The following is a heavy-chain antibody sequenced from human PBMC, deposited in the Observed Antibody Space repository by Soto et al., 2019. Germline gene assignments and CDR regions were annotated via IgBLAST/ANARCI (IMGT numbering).Heavy chain of an antibody. J-gene: IGHJ6*02. CDR3: ARQGFGPLHGLVDV. CDR2: KGYSGYN. D-gene: IGHD3-10*01. CDR1: GDSISAYS. Sequence: PSETLSLTCTVSGDSISAYSWSWVRQPPGQGLEWIGYKGYSGYNSYNPSLRSRVTISPDTSKNQFSLNLSSVTAAGTALYYCARQGFGPLHGLVDVWGQGTSVTVSS. V-gene: IGHV4-59*08.